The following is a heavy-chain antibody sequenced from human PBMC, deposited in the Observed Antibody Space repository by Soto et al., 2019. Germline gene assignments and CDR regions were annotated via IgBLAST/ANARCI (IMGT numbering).Heavy chain of an antibody. J-gene: IGHJ4*02. CDR2: IYYSGST. V-gene: IGHV4-34*01. CDR1: GGSFSGYY. D-gene: IGHD6-13*01. Sequence: PSETLSLTCAVYGGSFSGYYWSWIRQPPGKGLEWIADIYYSGSTNNNPSLKSRVTISADLSKNQFSLKLSSVTATDTAVYYCARHTPYTSSWSPNFDSWGQGTLVTVSS. CDR3: ARHTPYTSSWSPNFDS.